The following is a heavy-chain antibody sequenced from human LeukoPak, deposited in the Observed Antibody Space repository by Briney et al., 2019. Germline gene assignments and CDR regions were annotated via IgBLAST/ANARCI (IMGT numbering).Heavy chain of an antibody. J-gene: IGHJ4*02. V-gene: IGHV3-23*01. CDR2: ISGSGGST. CDR1: GFTFSSYG. D-gene: IGHD5-18*01. Sequence: PGGSLRLSCAASGFTFSSYGMSWVRQAPGKGLEWVSAISGSGGSTYYADSVKGRFTISRDNAKNSLYLQMNSLRAEDTAVYYCARVTAMVDFDYWGQGTLVTVSS. CDR3: ARVTAMVDFDY.